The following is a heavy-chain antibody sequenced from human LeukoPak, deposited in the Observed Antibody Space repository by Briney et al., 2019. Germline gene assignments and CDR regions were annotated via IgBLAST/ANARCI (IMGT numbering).Heavy chain of an antibody. Sequence: GGSLRLSCAASEFTFRSYAMSWVRQAPGKGLEWVSVISGSGGSTYYADSVQGRFTISRDNSKNTLCLQMNSLRVEDTAVYYCAKGSNYFDYWGQGTLVTVSS. CDR1: EFTFRSYA. CDR3: AKGSNYFDY. J-gene: IGHJ4*02. CDR2: ISGSGGST. D-gene: IGHD4-11*01. V-gene: IGHV3-23*01.